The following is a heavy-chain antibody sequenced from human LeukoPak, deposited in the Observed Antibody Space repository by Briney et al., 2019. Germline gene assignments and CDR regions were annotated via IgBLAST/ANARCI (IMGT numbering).Heavy chain of an antibody. CDR3: ARNGYRYYYYYMDV. CDR1: GFIFSSYS. J-gene: IGHJ6*03. CDR2: ISSSSTYI. D-gene: IGHD5-18*01. V-gene: IGHV3-21*01. Sequence: PGGSLRLSCAASGFIFSSYSMIWVRQAPGKGLEWVSSISSSSTYIYYADSVKGRFTISRDNAKNSLYLQMNSLRAEDTAVYYCARNGYRYYYYYMDVWGKGTTVTVSS.